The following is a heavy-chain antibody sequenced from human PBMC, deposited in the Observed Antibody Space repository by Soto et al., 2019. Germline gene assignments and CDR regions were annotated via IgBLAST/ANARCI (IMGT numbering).Heavy chain of an antibody. Sequence: PGGSLRLSCAASGFTFSSYSMNWVRQAPGKGLEWVSYISSSSSTIYYADSVKGRFTISRDNAKNSLYLQMNSLRAEDTAVYYCARDTSPSGSYNDAFDIWGQGTMVTVSS. CDR1: GFTFSSYS. CDR3: ARDTSPSGSYNDAFDI. J-gene: IGHJ3*02. V-gene: IGHV3-48*01. CDR2: ISSSSSTI. D-gene: IGHD1-26*01.